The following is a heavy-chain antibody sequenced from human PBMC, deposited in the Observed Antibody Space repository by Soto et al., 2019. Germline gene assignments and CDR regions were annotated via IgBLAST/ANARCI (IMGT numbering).Heavy chain of an antibody. V-gene: IGHV4-31*03. J-gene: IGHJ4*02. D-gene: IGHD4-17*01. CDR3: ARARQDTVTPHESRFDY. CDR2: IYYSGST. CDR1: GGSISSGGYY. Sequence: QVQLQESGPGLVKPSQTLSLTCTVSGGSISSGGYYWSWIRQHPGKGLEWIGYIYYSGSTYYNPALKSRVTISVDTSKNRFSLKLSSVTAADTAVYYCARARQDTVTPHESRFDYWGQGTLVTVSS.